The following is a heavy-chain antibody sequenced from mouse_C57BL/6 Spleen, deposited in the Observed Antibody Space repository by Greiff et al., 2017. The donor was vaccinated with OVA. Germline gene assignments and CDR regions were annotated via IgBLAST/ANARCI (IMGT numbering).Heavy chain of an antibody. CDR2: IDPSDSYT. CDR1: GYTFTSYW. V-gene: IGHV1-59*01. D-gene: IGHD2-4*01. CDR3: ARSGDYDGAWFAY. J-gene: IGHJ3*01. Sequence: VQLQQPGAELVRPGTSVKLSCKASGYTFTSYWMHWVKQRPGQGLEWIGVIDPSDSYTNYNQKFKGKATLTVDTSSSTAYMQLSSLTSEDSAVYYCARSGDYDGAWFAYWGQGTLVTVSA.